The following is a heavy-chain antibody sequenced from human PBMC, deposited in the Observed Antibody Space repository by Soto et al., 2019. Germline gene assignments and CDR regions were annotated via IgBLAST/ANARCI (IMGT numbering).Heavy chain of an antibody. J-gene: IGHJ6*02. CDR1: GFTFSSYA. CDR3: AKVVIPAYYYFYSMDV. Sequence: GGSLRLSCAASGFTFSSYAMSWVRQAPGKGLEWVSGISGSGSSTYYADSVKGRFTISRDNSKSTLDLQMNSLRAEDTAVYFCAKVVIPAYYYFYSMDVWGQGTTVTVSS. D-gene: IGHD3-16*02. CDR2: ISGSGSST. V-gene: IGHV3-23*01.